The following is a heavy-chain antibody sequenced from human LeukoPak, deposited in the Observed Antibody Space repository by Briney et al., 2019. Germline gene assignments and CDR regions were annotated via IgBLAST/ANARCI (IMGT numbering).Heavy chain of an antibody. J-gene: IGHJ4*02. V-gene: IGHV1-8*01. CDR2: MNPNSGNT. Sequence: ASVKVSCKASGYTFTSFDINWVRQATGQGLEWMGWMNPNSGNTGFAQKFQGRVTMTRDTSISTAYMELSGLRSEDTAVYYCARGRGTGSGLRRLDYWGQGTLVTISS. CDR1: GYTFTSFD. CDR3: ARGRGTGSGLRRLDY. D-gene: IGHD1-1*01.